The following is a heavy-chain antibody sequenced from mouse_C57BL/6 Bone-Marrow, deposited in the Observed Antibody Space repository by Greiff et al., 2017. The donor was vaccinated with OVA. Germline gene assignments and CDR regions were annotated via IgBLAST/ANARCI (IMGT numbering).Heavy chain of an antibody. Sequence: GGGLVQPKGSLKLSCAASGFSFNTYAMNWVRQAPGKGLEWVARIRSKSNNYATYYADSVKDRFTISRDDSESMLYLQMNNLKTEDTAMYYCVRKRGLLGAMDYWGQGTSVTVSS. J-gene: IGHJ4*01. D-gene: IGHD4-1*01. CDR1: GFSFNTYA. CDR2: IRSKSNNYAT. V-gene: IGHV10-1*01. CDR3: VRKRGLLGAMDY.